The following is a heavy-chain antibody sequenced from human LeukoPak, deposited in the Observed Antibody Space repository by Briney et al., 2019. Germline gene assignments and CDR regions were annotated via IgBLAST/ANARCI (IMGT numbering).Heavy chain of an antibody. CDR2: INRSGST. CDR3: ARVHPIVVVVAATYYYYYGMDV. D-gene: IGHD2-15*01. Sequence: SETLSLTCTVSGGSISGYYWSWIRQPPGKGLEWIGEINRSGSTNYNPSLKSRVTISVDTSKNQFSLKLSSVTAADTAVYYCARVHPIVVVVAATYYYYYGMDVWGQGTTVTVSS. V-gene: IGHV4-34*01. CDR1: GGSISGYY. J-gene: IGHJ6*02.